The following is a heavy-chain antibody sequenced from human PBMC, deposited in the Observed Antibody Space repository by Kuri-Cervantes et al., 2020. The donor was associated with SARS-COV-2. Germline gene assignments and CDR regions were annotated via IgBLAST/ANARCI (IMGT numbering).Heavy chain of an antibody. CDR1: GFTFISTA. CDR2: IWYDGSNK. V-gene: IGHV3-33*08. Sequence: GGSLRLSCAASGFTFISTAMHWVRQAPGKGLEWVAVIWYDGSNKYYADSVKGRFTISRDNSKNTLYLQMNSLRAEDTAVYYCARDFSRELPPSGGFDPWGQGTLVTVSS. D-gene: IGHD1-26*01. CDR3: ARDFSRELPPSGGFDP. J-gene: IGHJ5*02.